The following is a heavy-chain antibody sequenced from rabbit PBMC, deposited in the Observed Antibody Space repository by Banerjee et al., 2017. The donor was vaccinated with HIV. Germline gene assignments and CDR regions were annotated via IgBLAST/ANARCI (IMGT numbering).Heavy chain of an antibody. J-gene: IGHJ2*01. V-gene: IGHV1S40*01. CDR1: GFSFSSGYC. D-gene: IGHD5-1*01. Sequence: QSLEESGGDLVKPGASLTLTCTASGFSFSSGYCMCWVRQAPGKGLEWIACIDAGSGSAYYASWAKGRFTVSKTSSTTVTLQMTSLTAADTATYFCARRSDGSYGFDPWGPGTLVTVS. CDR2: IDAGSGSA. CDR3: ARRSDGSYGFDP.